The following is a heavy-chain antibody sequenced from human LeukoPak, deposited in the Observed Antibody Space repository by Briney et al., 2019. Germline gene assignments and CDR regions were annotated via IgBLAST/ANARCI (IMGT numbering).Heavy chain of an antibody. CDR2: IYTSGST. J-gene: IGHJ4*02. CDR3: ARDPFVRGVWLELPN. V-gene: IGHV4-61*02. Sequence: SQTLSLTCTVSGGSISSGSYYWSWLRQPAGKGLEWIGRIYTSGSTNYNPSLKSRVTISVDTSKNQFSLKLSSVTAAGTAVYYCARDPFVRGVWLELPNWGQGTLVTVSS. D-gene: IGHD3-10*02. CDR1: GGSISSGSYY.